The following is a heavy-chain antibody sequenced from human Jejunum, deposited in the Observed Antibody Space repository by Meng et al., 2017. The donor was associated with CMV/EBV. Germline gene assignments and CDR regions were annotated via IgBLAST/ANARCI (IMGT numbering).Heavy chain of an antibody. CDR3: AKGGVKVFYFNGLDV. CDR1: GFALNTRN. V-gene: IGHV3-23*01. Sequence: GFALNTRNMNWVRQAPGKGLEWVSGISASGDLTYYADSVKGRFTMSRDTSKNTLYLQMNSLTAEDTAVYYCAKGGVKVFYFNGLDVWGQGTTVTVSS. J-gene: IGHJ6*02. CDR2: ISASGDLT. D-gene: IGHD3-16*01.